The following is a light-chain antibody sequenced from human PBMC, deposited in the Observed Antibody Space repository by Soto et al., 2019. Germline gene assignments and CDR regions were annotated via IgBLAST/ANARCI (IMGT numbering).Light chain of an antibody. J-gene: IGKJ1*01. V-gene: IGKV3-20*01. Sequence: EFVLTQSPVTLSLSPGERATLSCRASHFISTNYLAWYQQRSGQAPRLLIYGTSTRATGIPDRFSGSGSGTEFTLTISRLEPEDFAVYFCQQYATSPTWTFGHGTKVES. CDR1: HFISTNY. CDR2: GTS. CDR3: QQYATSPTWT.